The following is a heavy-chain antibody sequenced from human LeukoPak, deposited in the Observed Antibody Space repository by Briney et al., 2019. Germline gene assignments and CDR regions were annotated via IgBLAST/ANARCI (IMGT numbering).Heavy chain of an antibody. V-gene: IGHV4-31*03. CDR3: ARGKVGTIFGVVIIPPSV. J-gene: IGHJ4*02. D-gene: IGHD3-3*01. CDR2: IYYSGST. CDR1: GDSISSGGYY. Sequence: SETLSLTCTVSGDSISSGGYYWSWIRQHPGKGLEWIGYIYYSGSTYYNPSLKSRVTISVDTSKNQFSLKLSSVTAADTAVYYCARGKVGTIFGVVIIPPSVWGQGTLVTVSS.